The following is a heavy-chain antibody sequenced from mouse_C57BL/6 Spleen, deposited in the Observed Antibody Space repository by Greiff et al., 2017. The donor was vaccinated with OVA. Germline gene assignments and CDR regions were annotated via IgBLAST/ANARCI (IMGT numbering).Heavy chain of an antibody. V-gene: IGHV1-5*01. CDR2: IYPGNSDT. CDR1: GYTFTSYW. J-gene: IGHJ2*01. D-gene: IGHD1-1*01. Sequence: EVKLVESGTVLARPGASVKMSCKTSGYTFTSYWMHWVKQRPGQGLEWIGAIYPGNSDTSYNQKFKGKAKLTAVTSASTAYMELSSLTNEDSAVYYCTIPYYGSSYFDYWGQGTTLTVSS. CDR3: TIPYYGSSYFDY.